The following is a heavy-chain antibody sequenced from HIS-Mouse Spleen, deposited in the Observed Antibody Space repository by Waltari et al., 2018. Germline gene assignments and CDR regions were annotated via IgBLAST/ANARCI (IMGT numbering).Heavy chain of an antibody. CDR3: ARHYYYGSGSYYFDY. D-gene: IGHD3-10*01. CDR2: IYSGGST. V-gene: IGHV3-53*02. CDR1: GCTVGLNY. J-gene: IGHJ4*02. Sequence: EVKLVETGGGLIQPGGSLQLPFAASGCTVGLNYRGCVRHGPGKGLEWVSVIYSGGSTYYADSVKGRFTISRDNSKNTLYLQMNSLRAEDTAVYYCARHYYYGSGSYYFDYWGQGTLVTVSS.